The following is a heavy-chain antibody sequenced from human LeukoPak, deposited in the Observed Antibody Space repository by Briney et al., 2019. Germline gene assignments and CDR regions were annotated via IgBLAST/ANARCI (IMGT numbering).Heavy chain of an antibody. Sequence: ASVKVSCKASGYTFTSYDINWVRQATGQGLEWMGWMNPNSGNTGYAQKFQGRVTMTRNTSISTAYMELSSLRSEDTAVYYCARDLLWFGVYYMDVWGEGTTVTISS. D-gene: IGHD3-10*01. CDR3: ARDLLWFGVYYMDV. CDR2: MNPNSGNT. CDR1: GYTFTSYD. V-gene: IGHV1-8*01. J-gene: IGHJ6*03.